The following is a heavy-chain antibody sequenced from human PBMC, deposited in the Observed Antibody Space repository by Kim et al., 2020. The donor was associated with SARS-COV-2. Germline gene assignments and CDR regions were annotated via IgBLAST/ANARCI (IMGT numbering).Heavy chain of an antibody. Sequence: RRFTISRDNSKNTLYLQINSLRAEDTAVYYCAKDPRDRGTIFGVVTTFDYWGQGTLVTVSS. V-gene: IGHV3-23*01. J-gene: IGHJ4*02. CDR3: AKDPRDRGTIFGVVTTFDY. D-gene: IGHD3-3*01.